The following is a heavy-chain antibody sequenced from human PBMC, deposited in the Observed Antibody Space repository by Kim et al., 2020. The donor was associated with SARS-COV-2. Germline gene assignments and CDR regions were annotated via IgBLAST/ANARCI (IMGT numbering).Heavy chain of an antibody. CDR2: INPNSGGT. D-gene: IGHD2-2*01. J-gene: IGHJ4*02. V-gene: IGHV1-2*06. Sequence: GRINPNSGGTNYAQKFQGRVTMTRDTSISTAYMELSRLRSDDTAVYYCARDCSSTSCYDYWGQGTLVTVSS. CDR3: ARDCSSTSCYDY.